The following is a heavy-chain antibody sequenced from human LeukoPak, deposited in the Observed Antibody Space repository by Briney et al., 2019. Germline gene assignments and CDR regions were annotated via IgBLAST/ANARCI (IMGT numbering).Heavy chain of an antibody. V-gene: IGHV1-46*01. J-gene: IGHJ6*02. CDR2: INPSGGST. CDR1: GYTFTGYY. D-gene: IGHD3-3*01. Sequence: ASVKVSCKASGYTFTGYYMHWVRQAPGQGLEWMGIINPSGGSTSYAQKFQGRVTMTRDTSTSTVYMELSSLRSEDTAVYYCARGIRGAYDFWSGPSGGYYGMDVWGQGTTVTVSS. CDR3: ARGIRGAYDFWSGPSGGYYGMDV.